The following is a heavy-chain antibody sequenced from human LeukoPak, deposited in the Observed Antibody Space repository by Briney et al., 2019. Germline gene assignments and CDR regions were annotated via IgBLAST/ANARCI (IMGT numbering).Heavy chain of an antibody. CDR3: ASGSGSGSYSSTFDY. V-gene: IGHV1-69*04. CDR1: GGTFSSYA. J-gene: IGHJ4*02. CDR2: IIPILGIA. D-gene: IGHD3-10*01. Sequence: SVKVSCKASGGTFSSYAISWVRQAPGQGLEWMGRIIPILGIANYAQKFQGRVTITADKSTITAYMELSSLRSEDTAVYYCASGSGSGSYSSTFDYWGQGTLVTVSS.